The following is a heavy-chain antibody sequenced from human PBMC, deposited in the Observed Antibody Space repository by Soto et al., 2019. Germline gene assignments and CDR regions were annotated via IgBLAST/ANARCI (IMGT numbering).Heavy chain of an antibody. J-gene: IGHJ4*02. D-gene: IGHD3-22*01. CDR2: INAGNGNT. CDR3: ARGLYYDSSGYYSPYYFDY. Sequence: ASVKVSCKASGYTFTSYAMHWVRQAPGQRLEWMGWINAGNGNTKYSQKFRGRVTITRDTSASTAYMELSSLRSEDTAVYYCARGLYYDSSGYYSPYYFDYWGQGTLVTVSS. V-gene: IGHV1-3*01. CDR1: GYTFTSYA.